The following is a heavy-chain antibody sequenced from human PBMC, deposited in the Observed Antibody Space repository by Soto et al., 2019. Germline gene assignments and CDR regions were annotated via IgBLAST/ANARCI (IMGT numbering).Heavy chain of an antibody. CDR3: ARGETVGTTPGFDI. J-gene: IGHJ3*02. CDR1: GFTFTSHS. Sequence: EVQLVESGGGLVEPGGSLRLSCDASGFTFTSHSMNWVRQAPGKGLEWVSSISSLSEHMLYADSVKGRFTISRDNAKNSLYLQMSSLRVEDTAVYYCARGETVGTTPGFDIWGQGTMVTISS. V-gene: IGHV3-21*01. D-gene: IGHD1-1*01. CDR2: ISSLSEHM.